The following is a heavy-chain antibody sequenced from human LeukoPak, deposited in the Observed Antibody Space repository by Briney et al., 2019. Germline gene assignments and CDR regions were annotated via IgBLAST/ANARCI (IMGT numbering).Heavy chain of an antibody. D-gene: IGHD6-6*01. J-gene: IGHJ4*02. CDR3: ARDGTGQLGFDY. CDR2: IIPIFGTA. CDR1: GYTFTDYY. V-gene: IGHV1-18*04. Sequence: ASVKVSCKASGYTFTDYYMHWVRQAPGQGLEWMGGIIPIFGTANYAQKLQGRVTMTTDTSTSTAYMELRSLRSDDTAVYYCARDGTGQLGFDYWGQGTLVTVSS.